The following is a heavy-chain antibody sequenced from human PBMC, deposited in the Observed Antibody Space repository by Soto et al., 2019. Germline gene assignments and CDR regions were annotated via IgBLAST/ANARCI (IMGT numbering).Heavy chain of an antibody. CDR3: AKDMKWGGMTTIHYFDS. Sequence: EVQLVESGGGLVQPGRSLRLSCVASGFTADDYAMPWVRQAPGKGLEWVSGISSNSDTIDYADSVKGRFTISRDNAKNSLFLQMNSLRPEDTALYYCAKDMKWGGMTTIHYFDSWGQGTLVTVSS. CDR2: ISSNSDTI. CDR1: GFTADDYA. D-gene: IGHD4-17*01. V-gene: IGHV3-9*02. J-gene: IGHJ4*02.